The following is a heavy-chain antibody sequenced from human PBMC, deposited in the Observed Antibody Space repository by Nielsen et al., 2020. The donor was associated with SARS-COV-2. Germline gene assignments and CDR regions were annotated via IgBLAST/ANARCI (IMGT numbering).Heavy chain of an antibody. CDR1: VCTFSSYA. CDR2: IIPIFGTA. V-gene: IGHV1-69*06. Sequence: SVNVSCKASVCTFSSYAISWVRQAPGQGLEWMGGIIPIFGTANYAQKFQGRVTITADKSTSTAYMELSSLRSEDTAVYYCARDRYCSGGSCYTGDYWGQGTLVTVSS. J-gene: IGHJ4*02. D-gene: IGHD2-15*01. CDR3: ARDRYCSGGSCYTGDY.